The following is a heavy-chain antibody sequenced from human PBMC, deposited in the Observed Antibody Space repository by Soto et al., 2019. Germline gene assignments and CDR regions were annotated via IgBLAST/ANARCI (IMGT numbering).Heavy chain of an antibody. J-gene: IGHJ5*02. CDR3: ARASMVRGVWLDP. CDR1: GGSFSGYY. V-gene: IGHV4-34*01. D-gene: IGHD3-10*01. Sequence: QVQLQQWGAGLLKPSETLSLTCAVYGGSFSGYYWSWIRQPPGKGLEWIGEINHSGSTNYNPSLKSRVTISVDTSKNQSSLKLSSVTAADTAVYYCARASMVRGVWLDPWGQGTLVTVSS. CDR2: INHSGST.